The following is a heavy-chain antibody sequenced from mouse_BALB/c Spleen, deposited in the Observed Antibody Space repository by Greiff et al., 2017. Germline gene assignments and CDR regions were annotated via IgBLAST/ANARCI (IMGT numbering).Heavy chain of an antibody. D-gene: IGHD1-2*01. Sequence: VQLKESGPGLVAPSQSLSITCTVSGFSLTIYGVHWVRQPPGKGLEWLGVIWAGGSTNYNSALMSRLSISKDNSKSQVFLKMNSLQTDDTAMYYCARDRAATYYYAMDYWGQGTSVTVSS. CDR3: ARDRAATYYYAMDY. J-gene: IGHJ4*01. CDR1: GFSLTIYG. V-gene: IGHV2-9*02. CDR2: IWAGGST.